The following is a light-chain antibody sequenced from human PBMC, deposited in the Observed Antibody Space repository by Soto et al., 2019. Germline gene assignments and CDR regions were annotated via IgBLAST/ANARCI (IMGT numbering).Light chain of an antibody. J-gene: IGKJ1*01. V-gene: IGKV1-8*01. CDR3: QQYYSYPRT. Sequence: AIRMTQSPSSLSASTGDRVTLTCRASQGISSYLAWYQQKPGKAPKLLMYAASTLQSGVPSRFSGSGSGTDFTLTISCLQSEDFATYYCQQYYSYPRTFGQGTKVDIK. CDR2: AAS. CDR1: QGISSY.